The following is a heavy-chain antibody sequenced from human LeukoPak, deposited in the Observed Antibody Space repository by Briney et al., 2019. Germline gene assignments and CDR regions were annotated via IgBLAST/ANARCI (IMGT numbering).Heavy chain of an antibody. D-gene: IGHD2-2*01. CDR3: ASGCSSTSCYRGRDY. CDR2: ISSSSSYI. Sequence: EGSLRLSCAASGFTFSSYSMNWVRQAPGKGLEWVSSISSSSSYIYYADSVKGRFTISRDNAKNSLYLQMNSLRAEDTAVYYCASGCSSTSCYRGRDYWGQGTLVTVSS. V-gene: IGHV3-21*01. CDR1: GFTFSSYS. J-gene: IGHJ4*02.